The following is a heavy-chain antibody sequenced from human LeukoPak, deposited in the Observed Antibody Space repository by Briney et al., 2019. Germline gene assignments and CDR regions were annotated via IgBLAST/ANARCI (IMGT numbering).Heavy chain of an antibody. Sequence: GGSLRLSCAASGFTFSNYGMSWVRQAPGKGLEWVSAISDSGAGTYYADSVKGRFTISRDNSKNTLYLQMNSLRAEDTAVYYCARFRRVYFDYWGRGTLVTVSS. CDR1: GFTFSNYG. D-gene: IGHD3-3*01. J-gene: IGHJ4*02. CDR3: ARFRRVYFDY. CDR2: ISDSGAGT. V-gene: IGHV3-23*01.